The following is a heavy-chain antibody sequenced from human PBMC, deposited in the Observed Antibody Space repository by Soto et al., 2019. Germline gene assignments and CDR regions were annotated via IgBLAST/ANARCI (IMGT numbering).Heavy chain of an antibody. CDR2: ISGSGGST. V-gene: IGHV3-23*01. CDR1: GFTFSSYA. J-gene: IGHJ4*02. CDR3: AKGDITMTVVVIESLDY. D-gene: IGHD3-22*01. Sequence: EVQLFESGGGLVQPGGSLRLSCAASGFTFSSYAMSWVRQAPGKGLEWVSAISGSGGSTYYADSVKGRFTISRDNSKNTLYLQMNSLRAEDTAVYYCAKGDITMTVVVIESLDYWGQGTLVTVSS.